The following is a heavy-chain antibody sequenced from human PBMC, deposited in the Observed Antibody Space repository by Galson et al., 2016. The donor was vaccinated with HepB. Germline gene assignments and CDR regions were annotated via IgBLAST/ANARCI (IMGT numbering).Heavy chain of an antibody. CDR1: GFTFSDYG. D-gene: IGHD3-22*01. V-gene: IGHV3-30*18. J-gene: IGHJ4*02. CDR2: ISHDGSDK. Sequence: SLRLSCAASGFTFSDYGMHWVRQAPGKGLEWVAVISHDGSDKHYAAHVEGRFTISRDNSRDTLYLQMNSLRAEDTAMYYCAKGKDDRNHYYTSGFLSVLYWGQGTLVTVSS. CDR3: AKGKDDRNHYYTSGFLSVLY.